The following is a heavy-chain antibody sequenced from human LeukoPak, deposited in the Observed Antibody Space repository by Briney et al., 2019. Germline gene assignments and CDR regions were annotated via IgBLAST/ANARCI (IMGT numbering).Heavy chain of an antibody. Sequence: GGSLILSCAASGFTFSSYSMKWVRQAPGKGLEWVSSISSSSCYIYYADSVKGRFTISRDNAKNSLYLQMNSLRAEDTAVYYCARVAEGYCSSTSCSTARGDAFDIWGQGTMVTVSS. D-gene: IGHD2-2*02. CDR3: ARVAEGYCSSTSCSTARGDAFDI. CDR2: ISSSSCYI. J-gene: IGHJ3*02. CDR1: GFTFSSYS. V-gene: IGHV3-21*01.